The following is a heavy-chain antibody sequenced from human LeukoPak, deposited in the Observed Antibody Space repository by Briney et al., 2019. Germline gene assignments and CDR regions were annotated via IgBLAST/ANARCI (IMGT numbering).Heavy chain of an antibody. CDR3: ARVMATVYFDY. CDR2: IYYSGST. Sequence: SETLSLTCTVSGGSISSYYWSWIRQPPGEGLEWIGYIYYSGSTNYNPSLKSRVHISVDTSKNQFSRKLSSVTAADTAVYYCARVMATVYFDYWGQGTLVTVSS. CDR1: GGSISSYY. J-gene: IGHJ4*02. D-gene: IGHD5-24*01. V-gene: IGHV4-59*01.